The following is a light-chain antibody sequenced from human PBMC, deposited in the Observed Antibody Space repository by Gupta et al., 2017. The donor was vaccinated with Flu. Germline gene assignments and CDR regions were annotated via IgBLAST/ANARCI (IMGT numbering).Light chain of an antibody. V-gene: IGLV1-40*01. CDR2: DNS. CDR3: QSFDNSLSGSV. CDR1: SSKIGAVFE. J-gene: IGLJ3*02. Sequence: QSVLTQPPSVSGAPGQRVTISRTVSSSKIGAVFEVHGYQQLTGTAPKLLIYDNSNRPAGVPDRFSGSKSGTSASLAITGLQAEDEADYYCQSFDNSLSGSVFGGGTKLTVL.